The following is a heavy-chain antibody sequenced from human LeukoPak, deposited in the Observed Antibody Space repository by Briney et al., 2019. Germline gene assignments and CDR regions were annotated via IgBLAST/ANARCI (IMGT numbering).Heavy chain of an antibody. CDR1: GYSFTSYW. CDR3: ARPDVHYYDSSGYYLGY. J-gene: IGHJ4*02. Sequence: GESLNISCKGSGYSFTSYWIGWVRQMPGKGLEWMGIIYPGDSDTRYSPSFQGQVTISADKSISTAYLQWSSLKASDTAMYYCARPDVHYYDSSGYYLGYWGQGTLVTVSS. CDR2: IYPGDSDT. V-gene: IGHV5-51*01. D-gene: IGHD3-22*01.